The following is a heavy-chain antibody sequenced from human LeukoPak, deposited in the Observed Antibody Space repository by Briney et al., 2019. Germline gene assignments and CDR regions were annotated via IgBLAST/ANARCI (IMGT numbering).Heavy chain of an antibody. CDR3: ARDFIDAFDI. Sequence: PGGSLRLSCAASGFTFRSYAMHWVRQAPGKGLEYVSGIGSDGRSTYYANSVKGRFTISRDDSKNTLYLQMGSLRAEDMAVYYCARDFIDAFDIWGRGTMVTVSS. J-gene: IGHJ3*02. CDR1: GFTFRSYA. V-gene: IGHV3-64*01. CDR2: IGSDGRST.